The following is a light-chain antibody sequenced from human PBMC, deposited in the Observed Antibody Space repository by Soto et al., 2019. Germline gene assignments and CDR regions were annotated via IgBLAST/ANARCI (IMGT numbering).Light chain of an antibody. CDR3: SSYTSSSTPLYV. CDR2: RNN. CDR1: NSNIGSNY. V-gene: IGLV1-47*01. J-gene: IGLJ1*01. Sequence: QSVLTQPPSASGTPGQRVTISCSGSNSNIGSNYVHWYQHLPGTAPKLLIYRNNQRPSGVPDRFFGSKSGTSASLAISGLQAEDEADYYCSSYTSSSTPLYVFGTGTKVTVL.